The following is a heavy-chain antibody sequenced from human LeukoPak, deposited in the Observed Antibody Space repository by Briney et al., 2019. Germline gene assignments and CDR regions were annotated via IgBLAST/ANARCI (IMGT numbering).Heavy chain of an antibody. J-gene: IGHJ4*02. CDR1: GFTFSDYY. CDR2: ISSSSSTI. D-gene: IGHD3-9*01. V-gene: IGHV3-11*04. Sequence: GGSLRLSCAASGFTFSDYYMSWIRQAPGKGLEWVSYISSSSSTIYYADSVKGRFTISRDNAKNSLYLQMNSLRAEDTAVYYCAREGISPPEPYYDILTGYYSNDYWGQGTLVTVSS. CDR3: AREGISPPEPYYDILTGYYSNDY.